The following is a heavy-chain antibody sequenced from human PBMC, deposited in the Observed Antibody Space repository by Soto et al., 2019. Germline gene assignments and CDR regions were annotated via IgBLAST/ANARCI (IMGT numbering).Heavy chain of an antibody. CDR3: ARVPGLLIAAAGILQRAYGMDV. CDR2: INHSGST. D-gene: IGHD6-13*01. Sequence: SETLSLTCTVSGGSISSYYWSWIRQPPGKGLEWIGEINHSGSTNYNPSLKSRVTISVDTSKNQFSLKLSSVTAADTAVYYCARVPGLLIAAAGILQRAYGMDVWGQGTTVTVSS. CDR1: GGSISSYY. V-gene: IGHV4-34*01. J-gene: IGHJ6*02.